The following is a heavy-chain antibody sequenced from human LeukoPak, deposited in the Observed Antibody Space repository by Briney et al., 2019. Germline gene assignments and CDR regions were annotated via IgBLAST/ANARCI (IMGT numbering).Heavy chain of an antibody. Sequence: PGGSLRLSCAASGFTFSDHYMSWIRQASGKGLEWVSYISSSGSNIYYVDSVKGRFTISRDNAKNSLSLQMNSLRAEDTAVYYCARNTGELDYWGQGTLVTVSS. CDR3: ARNTGELDY. CDR1: GFTFSDHY. CDR2: ISSSGSNI. J-gene: IGHJ4*02. D-gene: IGHD7-27*01. V-gene: IGHV3-11*01.